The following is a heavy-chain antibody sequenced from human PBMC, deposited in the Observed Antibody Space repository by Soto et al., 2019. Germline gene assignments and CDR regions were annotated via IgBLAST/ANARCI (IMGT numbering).Heavy chain of an antibody. CDR3: AREEGYCGGGFCFRSAFDL. J-gene: IGHJ3*01. CDR2: ISYGGGTT. D-gene: IGHD2-15*01. V-gene: IGHV3-23*01. Sequence: GGSLRLSCAASEFTFSNYAMSWVRQAPGKGLEWVSAISYGGGTTYYADSVKGRFTISRDNSKNTLYLQMNSLRAEDTGVYYCAREEGYCGGGFCFRSAFDLWGQGTVVTVSS. CDR1: EFTFSNYA.